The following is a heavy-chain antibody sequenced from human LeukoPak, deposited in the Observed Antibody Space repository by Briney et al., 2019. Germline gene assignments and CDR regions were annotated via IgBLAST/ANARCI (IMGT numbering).Heavy chain of an antibody. CDR3: AKWGDYDILTGYYVSDF. CDR1: GFIFRNYA. Sequence: GGSLRLSCAASGFIFRNYAMSWVRQAPGKGLEWVSAITGSGDTTYYADSVKGRFTISRDNSKNTLYVEMSTLRAEDTAVYYCAKWGDYDILTGYYVSDFWGQGTLVTVSS. V-gene: IGHV3-23*01. CDR2: ITGSGDTT. D-gene: IGHD3-9*01. J-gene: IGHJ4*02.